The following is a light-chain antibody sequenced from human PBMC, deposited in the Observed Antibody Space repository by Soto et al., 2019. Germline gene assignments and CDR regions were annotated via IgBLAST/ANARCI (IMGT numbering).Light chain of an antibody. CDR3: QSYDSSLRDV. CDR2: GNS. CDR1: SSNIGAGYD. J-gene: IGLJ1*01. V-gene: IGLV1-40*01. Sequence: QSVLTQPPSVSGAPGQRVTISCTGISSNIGAGYDVHWYQQLPGTAPKLLIYGNSNRPSGVPDRFSGSKSGTSASLAITGLQAEDEADYYCQSYDSSLRDVFGTGTKVTVL.